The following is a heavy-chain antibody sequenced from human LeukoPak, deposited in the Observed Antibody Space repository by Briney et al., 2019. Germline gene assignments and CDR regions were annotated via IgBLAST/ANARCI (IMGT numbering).Heavy chain of an antibody. D-gene: IGHD3-10*01. CDR1: GFTFSSYG. Sequence: GRSLRLSCAASGFTFSSYGMHWVRQAPGKGLEWLAVISSDGSNEYYADSVQGRFTISRDNSNNTVYLQMNSLRAEDTAVYYCARDSNYYGSGSYYRDWGQGTLVTVSS. CDR3: ARDSNYYGSGSYYRD. J-gene: IGHJ4*02. V-gene: IGHV3-30*03. CDR2: ISSDGSNE.